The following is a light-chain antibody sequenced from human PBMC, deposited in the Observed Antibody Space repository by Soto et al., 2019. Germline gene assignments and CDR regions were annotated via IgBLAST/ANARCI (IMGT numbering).Light chain of an antibody. J-gene: IGKJ2*01. CDR2: KVS. CDR3: MQGTHWPYT. CDR1: QSLLYSDGDTY. Sequence: DVVMTQSPLSLPVTLGQPASISCRSSQSLLYSDGDTYLIWFHQRPGQSPRRLIYKVSDRDSGVPDRFSGSGSGTDFTLKISRVEAEDVGVYYCMQGTHWPYTFGQGNNLEIK. V-gene: IGKV2-30*01.